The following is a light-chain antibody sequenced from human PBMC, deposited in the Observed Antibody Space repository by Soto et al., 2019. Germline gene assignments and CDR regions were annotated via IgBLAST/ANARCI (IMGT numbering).Light chain of an antibody. CDR1: QRVSNW. Sequence: DIQITQSPSTLSASIGDRVTITCRACQRVSNWLAWYQQKRGKAPKLLSYDASSLESGVPSRFSGSGSGTKFTLTIRSLQPDDFATSYCHLYDTYGTFGQGTKV. CDR2: DAS. CDR3: HLYDTYGT. J-gene: IGKJ1*01. V-gene: IGKV1-5*01.